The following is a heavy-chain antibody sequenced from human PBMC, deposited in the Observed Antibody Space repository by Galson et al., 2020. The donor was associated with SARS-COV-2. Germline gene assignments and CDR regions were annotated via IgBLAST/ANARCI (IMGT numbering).Heavy chain of an antibody. CDR2: IYYSGST. Sequence: SETLSLTCTVSGGSITYSSSFWGWIRQPPGKGLEWIGTIYYSGSTFYNPSLKSRVTMSVDTSESQFSLTLSSVTAADTAVYFCARLKYYYDSANLPDYWGQGALVTVSS. D-gene: IGHD3-22*01. J-gene: IGHJ4*02. V-gene: IGHV4-39*01. CDR3: ARLKYYYDSANLPDY. CDR1: GGSITYSSSF.